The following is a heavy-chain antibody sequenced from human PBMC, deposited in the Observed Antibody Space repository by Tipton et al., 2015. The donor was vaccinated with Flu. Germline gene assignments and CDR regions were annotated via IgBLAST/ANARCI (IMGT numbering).Heavy chain of an antibody. V-gene: IGHV4-38-2*01. D-gene: IGHD3-16*01. J-gene: IGHJ6*02. CDR2: IYYSGST. Sequence: TLSLTCAVSGYSISSGYDWGWIRQPPGKGLEWLASIYYSGSTYYNPSLKSRVTISLDTSKNQFSLKLTSVTAADTAVYYCARSRFPYYFYAMDVWGQGTMATVSS. CDR1: GYSISSGYD. CDR3: ARSRFPYYFYAMDV.